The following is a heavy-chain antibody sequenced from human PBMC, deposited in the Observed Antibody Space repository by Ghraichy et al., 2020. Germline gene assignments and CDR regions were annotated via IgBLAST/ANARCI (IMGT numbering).Heavy chain of an antibody. CDR1: GDSVSSNSAA. CDR2: TYYRSKWYN. CDR3: ARDPLYSSEGRDAFDI. Sequence: SQTLSLTCAISGDSVSSNSAAWNWIRQSPSRGLEWLGRTYYRSKWYNDYAVSVKSRITINPDTSKNQFSLQLNSVTPEDTAVYYCARDPLYSSEGRDAFDIWGQGTMVTVSS. J-gene: IGHJ3*02. V-gene: IGHV6-1*01. D-gene: IGHD6-25*01.